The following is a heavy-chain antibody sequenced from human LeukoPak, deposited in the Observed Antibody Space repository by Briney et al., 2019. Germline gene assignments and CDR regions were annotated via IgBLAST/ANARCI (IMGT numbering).Heavy chain of an antibody. CDR1: GGTFSSYA. J-gene: IGHJ6*03. V-gene: IGHV1-69*13. D-gene: IGHD6-19*01. Sequence: SVKVSCKASGGTFSSYAISWVRQAPGQGLEWMGGIIPIFGTANYAQKFQGRVTITADESTSTAYMELSSLRSEDTAVYYCARGWYSSGFYYYYYMDVWGKGTTVTVSS. CDR3: ARGWYSSGFYYYYYMDV. CDR2: IIPIFGTA.